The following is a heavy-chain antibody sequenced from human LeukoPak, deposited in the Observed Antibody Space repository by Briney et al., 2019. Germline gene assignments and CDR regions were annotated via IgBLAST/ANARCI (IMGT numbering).Heavy chain of an antibody. CDR3: ARVRMVVRTIDS. CDR2: INHSGST. D-gene: IGHD4/OR15-4a*01. Sequence: PSETPSLTCAVYGGSFSGYYWSWIRQPPGKGLEWIGEINHSGSTNYNPSLKSRVTISVDTSKNQLSLKLSSVTAADTAVYYCARVRMVVRTIDSWGQGTLVTVSS. V-gene: IGHV4-34*01. CDR1: GGSFSGYY. J-gene: IGHJ4*02.